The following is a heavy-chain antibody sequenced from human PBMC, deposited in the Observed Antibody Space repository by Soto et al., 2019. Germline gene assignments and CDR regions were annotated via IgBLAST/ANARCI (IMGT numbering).Heavy chain of an antibody. D-gene: IGHD2-21*02. V-gene: IGHV3-30-3*01. Sequence: LRLSCAASGFTFSSYAMHWVRQAPGKGLEWVAVISYDGSNKYYADSVKGRFTISRDNSKNTLYLQMNSLRAEDTAVYYCARDGRSDVVVTAISDWFDPWGQGTLVTVSS. CDR1: GFTFSSYA. CDR3: ARDGRSDVVVTAISDWFDP. CDR2: ISYDGSNK. J-gene: IGHJ5*02.